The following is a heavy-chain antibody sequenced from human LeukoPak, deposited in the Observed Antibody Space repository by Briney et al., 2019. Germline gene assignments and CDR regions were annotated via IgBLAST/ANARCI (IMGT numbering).Heavy chain of an antibody. V-gene: IGHV3-30*02. CDR3: ARVEEAAAFNP. D-gene: IGHD6-13*01. Sequence: GGSLRLSCAASGFTFSSYDMHWVRQAPGKGLEWVTFIRYDGGNKYYADSVKGRFTISRDNSKNTLYLQMNSLRAEDTAVYYCARVEEAAAFNPWGQGTLVTVSS. J-gene: IGHJ5*02. CDR1: GFTFSSYD. CDR2: IRYDGGNK.